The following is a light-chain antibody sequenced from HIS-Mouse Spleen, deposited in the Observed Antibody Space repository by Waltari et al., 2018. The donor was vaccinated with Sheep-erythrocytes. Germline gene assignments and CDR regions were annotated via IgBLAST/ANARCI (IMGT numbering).Light chain of an antibody. Sequence: QSALTQPPSASGSPGQSVTISCTGTSSHVGGYNYVSSYQQHPGKAPKLMLYEVIKRPSGVPDRFSGSKSGNTASLTVSGLQAEDEADYYCSSYAGSNNWVFGGGTKLTVL. V-gene: IGLV2-8*01. J-gene: IGLJ3*02. CDR2: EVI. CDR3: SSYAGSNNWV. CDR1: SSHVGGYNY.